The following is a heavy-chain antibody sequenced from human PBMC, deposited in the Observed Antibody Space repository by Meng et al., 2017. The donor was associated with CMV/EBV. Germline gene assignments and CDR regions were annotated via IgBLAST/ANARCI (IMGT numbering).Heavy chain of an antibody. J-gene: IGHJ4*02. CDR3: ARKRGRYCSGGSCYFSPTLDY. CDR2: INHSGST. D-gene: IGHD2-15*01. V-gene: IGHV4-34*01. Sequence: FHGYYWSWLRQPPGKGLEWIGEINHSGSTNYNPSLKSRVTISVDTSKNQFSLKLSSVTAADTAVYYCARKRGRYCSGGSCYFSPTLDYWGQGTLVTVSS. CDR1: FHGYY.